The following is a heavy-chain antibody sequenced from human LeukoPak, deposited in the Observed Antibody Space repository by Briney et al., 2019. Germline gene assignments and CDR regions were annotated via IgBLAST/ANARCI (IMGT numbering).Heavy chain of an antibody. V-gene: IGHV1-3*01. CDR3: ARLGVTIDY. CDR2: INAGNGNT. D-gene: IGHD2-21*02. J-gene: IGHJ4*02. Sequence: GASVKVSCKASGCTFTSYAMHWVRQAPGQRLEWMGWINAGNGNTEYSQKFQGRVTITRDTSASTAYMELSSLRSEDTAVYYCARLGVTIDYWGQGTLVTVSS. CDR1: GCTFTSYA.